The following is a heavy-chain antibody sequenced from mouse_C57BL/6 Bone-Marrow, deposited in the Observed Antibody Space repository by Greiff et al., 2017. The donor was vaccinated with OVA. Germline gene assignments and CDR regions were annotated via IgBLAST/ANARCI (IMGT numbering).Heavy chain of an antibody. CDR1: GYTFTSYT. J-gene: IGHJ3*01. D-gene: IGHD3-2*02. Sequence: GASVKMSCKASGYTFTSYTMHWVKQRPGQGLEWIGYINPSSGYTKYNQKFKDKATLTADKSSSTAYMQLSSLTSEDSAVYYCARWGGDSSGYVGFAYWGQGTLVTVSA. CDR3: ARWGGDSSGYVGFAY. V-gene: IGHV1-4*01. CDR2: INPSSGYT.